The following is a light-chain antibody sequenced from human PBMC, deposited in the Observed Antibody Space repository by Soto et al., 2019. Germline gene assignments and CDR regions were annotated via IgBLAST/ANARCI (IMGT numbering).Light chain of an antibody. CDR1: QSVSSSY. CDR2: AAS. CDR3: QLYGSSPRT. Sequence: EIVLTQSPGTLSLSPGERATLSCRASQSVSSSYLAWYQQKPGQAPRPLIYAASRRATGIPDRFSGSGSGTDFTLTISGLEPEVFAVYYCQLYGSSPRTFGQGTKGEIK. V-gene: IGKV3-20*01. J-gene: IGKJ1*01.